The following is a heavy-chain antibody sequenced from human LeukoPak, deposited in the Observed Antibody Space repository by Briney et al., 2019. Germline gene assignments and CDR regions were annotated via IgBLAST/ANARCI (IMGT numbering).Heavy chain of an antibody. CDR2: IYSGGST. Sequence: GGSLRLSCAASGFTVSSNYMSWVRQAPGKGLEWVSAIYSGGSTYYADSVKGRFTISRDNSKNTLYLQMNSLRAEDTAVYYCAKDFTRWQQLVTPDYWGQGTLVTVSS. CDR3: AKDFTRWQQLVTPDY. V-gene: IGHV3-53*01. CDR1: GFTVSSNY. J-gene: IGHJ4*02. D-gene: IGHD6-13*01.